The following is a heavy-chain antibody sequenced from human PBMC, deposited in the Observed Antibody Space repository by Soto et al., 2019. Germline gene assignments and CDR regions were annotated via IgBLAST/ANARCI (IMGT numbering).Heavy chain of an antibody. V-gene: IGHV1-18*01. CDR3: ARVPRTRYYDILTGYSHPYYFDY. CDR2: INASNGNT. J-gene: IGHJ4*02. CDR1: GYTFTSYG. Sequence: ASVKVSCKASGYTFTSYGISWVRQAPGQGLEWMGWINASNGNTKYSQKFQGRVTITRDTSASTAYMELSSLRSEDTAVYYCARVPRTRYYDILTGYSHPYYFDYWGQGTLVTVSS. D-gene: IGHD3-9*01.